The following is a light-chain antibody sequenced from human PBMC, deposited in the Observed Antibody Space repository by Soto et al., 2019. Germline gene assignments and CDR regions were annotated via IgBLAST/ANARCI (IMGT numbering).Light chain of an antibody. Sequence: AIQMTQSPSSLSASVGDRVAITCRASQGIRNDLGWYQQKPGKAPKLLIYAASSLQSGVPSRFSGSGSGTDFTLTISSLQAEDCERDYRLQDYHCPGTVAGGTKVDIK. CDR1: QGIRND. CDR3: LQDYHCPGT. J-gene: IGKJ4*01. CDR2: AAS. V-gene: IGKV1-6*01.